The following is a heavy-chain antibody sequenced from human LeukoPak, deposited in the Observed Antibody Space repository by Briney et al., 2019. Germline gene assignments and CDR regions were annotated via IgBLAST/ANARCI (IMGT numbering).Heavy chain of an antibody. J-gene: IGHJ4*02. D-gene: IGHD4-17*01. CDR1: GGSISSGDYY. CDR2: IYYSGST. Sequence: SQTLSPTCTVSGGSISSGDYYWSWIRQPPGKGLEWIGYIYYSGSTFYNPSLKSRITISIDTSKNQFSLKLSSVTAADTAVYYCAREPTTNDYWGQGTLATVSS. CDR3: AREPTTNDY. V-gene: IGHV4-30-4*01.